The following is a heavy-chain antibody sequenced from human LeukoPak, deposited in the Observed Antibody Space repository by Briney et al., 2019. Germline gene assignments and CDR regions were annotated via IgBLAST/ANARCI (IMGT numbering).Heavy chain of an antibody. D-gene: IGHD5-12*01. CDR3: ARVKVATITVDY. Sequence: SQTLSLTCTVSGGSISSGDYYWSWIRQHPGKGLEWIGYIYYSGSTYYNPSLKSRVTISVDTSKNQFSLKLSSVTAADTAVYYCARVKVATITVDYWGQGTLVTVSS. CDR1: GGSISSGDYY. CDR2: IYYSGST. V-gene: IGHV4-31*03. J-gene: IGHJ4*02.